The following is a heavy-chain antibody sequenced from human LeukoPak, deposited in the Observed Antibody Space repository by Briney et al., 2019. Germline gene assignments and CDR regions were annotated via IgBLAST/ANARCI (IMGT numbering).Heavy chain of an antibody. Sequence: GGSLRLSCAASGFTFSSYSMNWVRQAAGKGLEWVSSISSSSSYIYYADSVKGRFTISRDNAKNSLSLKMSTLRAEDTAVYYCARVVIAPRWEWLVRGAFDIWGQGTMVTASS. J-gene: IGHJ3*02. D-gene: IGHD6-19*01. CDR3: ARVVIAPRWEWLVRGAFDI. CDR2: ISSSSSYI. V-gene: IGHV3-21*01. CDR1: GFTFSSYS.